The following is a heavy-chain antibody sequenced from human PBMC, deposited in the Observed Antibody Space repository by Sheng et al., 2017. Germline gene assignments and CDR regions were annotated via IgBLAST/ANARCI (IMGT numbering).Heavy chain of an antibody. Sequence: EVQLVETGGGLVKPGDSLRISCEASGFIFTDAWMSWVRQPPGKGLEWVGRIKSKSDGETTDYAAPVKGRFTISRDDSRNTLYLQMKSVKSEDTAVYYCTTDQPLDNWGQGTLVTVSS. V-gene: IGHV3-15*01. CDR3: TTDQPLDN. J-gene: IGHJ4*02. CDR1: GFIFTDAW. D-gene: IGHD2-2*01. CDR2: IKSKSDGETT.